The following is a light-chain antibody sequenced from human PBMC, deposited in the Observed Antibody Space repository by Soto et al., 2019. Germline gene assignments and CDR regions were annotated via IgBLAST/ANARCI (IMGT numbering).Light chain of an antibody. CDR2: KAT. CDR3: QQYNSYPCT. V-gene: IGKV1-5*03. J-gene: IGKJ2*02. Sequence: DIQMTQSPSTLSASVGDRVTITCRASQSISSWLAWYQQKPGKAPNLLIYKATYLESGVPSRFSGSGSGTEFTLTISNAQPDDFETYYCQQYNSYPCTFGQGTKVDIK. CDR1: QSISSW.